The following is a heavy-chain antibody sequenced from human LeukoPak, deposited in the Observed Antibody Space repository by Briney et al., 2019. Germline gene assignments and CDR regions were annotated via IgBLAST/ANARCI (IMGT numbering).Heavy chain of an antibody. CDR3: ARGVRLPKQQLVQFDY. V-gene: IGHV4-59*01. CDR2: IYYSGST. J-gene: IGHJ4*02. Sequence: SETLSLTCTVSGGSISSYYRSWIRQPPGQGLEGIGYIYYSGSTNYNPSLKSRVTISVDTSKNQFSLMLSSVTAADTAVYYWARGVRLPKQQLVQFDYWGQGTLVTVSS. CDR1: GGSISSYY. D-gene: IGHD6-13*01.